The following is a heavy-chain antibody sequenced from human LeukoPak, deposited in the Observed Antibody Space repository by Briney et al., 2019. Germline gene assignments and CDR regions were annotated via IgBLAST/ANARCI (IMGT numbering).Heavy chain of an antibody. CDR1: EFSFSRYA. Sequence: GGSLRLSCAASEFSFSRYAMIWVRQAPGKGLEWVSFINGRGSSTYYGDSVKGRFTISGDNSRNTLYLQMNSLRVEDTAVYYCAYSTKNYDYAMDVWGQGTTVTVSS. CDR2: INGRGSST. J-gene: IGHJ6*02. V-gene: IGHV3-23*01. D-gene: IGHD2/OR15-2a*01. CDR3: AYSTKNYDYAMDV.